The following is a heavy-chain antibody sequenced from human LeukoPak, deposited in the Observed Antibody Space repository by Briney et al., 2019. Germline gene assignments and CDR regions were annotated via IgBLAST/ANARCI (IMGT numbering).Heavy chain of an antibody. CDR3: GRPDGRGGGKIGAFES. D-gene: IGHD4-23*01. V-gene: IGHV4-39*01. J-gene: IGHJ4*02. CDR2: IYYGRTT. Sequence: SETLSLTCTVSAGSITSGSHHWGWIRQSPGKGLEWIGSIYYGRTTYYNPSLNSRVTISVVTSKNQFSLQLNSVTAADAAVYYWGRPDGRGGGKIGAFESWGQGSLVTVSS. CDR1: AGSITSGSHH.